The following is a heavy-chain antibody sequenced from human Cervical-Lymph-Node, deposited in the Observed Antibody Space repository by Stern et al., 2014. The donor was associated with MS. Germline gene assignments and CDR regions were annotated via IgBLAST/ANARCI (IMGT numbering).Heavy chain of an antibody. CDR2: ISYDGSDE. D-gene: IGHD6-19*01. Sequence: VHLVESGGGVVHPGRSLRLSCAASGFTFSNFAMDWVRQAPGKGLEWVAVISYDGSDEYYADSVKGRFTISRDNSKDTLFLQMNSLTPEDTAVYYCAKGRTVAGKGVGAFDIWGQGTMVTVSS. V-gene: IGHV3-30*18. CDR1: GFTFSNFA. J-gene: IGHJ3*02. CDR3: AKGRTVAGKGVGAFDI.